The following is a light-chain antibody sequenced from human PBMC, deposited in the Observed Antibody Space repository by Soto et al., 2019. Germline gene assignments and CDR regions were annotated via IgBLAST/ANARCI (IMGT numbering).Light chain of an antibody. CDR3: QQYNDWPPMYT. CDR2: GAS. V-gene: IGKV3D-15*01. Sequence: EIVMTQSPATLSVSPGERATLSCRASQSVGNRLAWYQQKPGQPPRLLIYGASTRATDIPVRFSGSGSGTEFTLTISSLQSEDFATYYCQQYNDWPPMYTFGQGTKLEIK. J-gene: IGKJ2*01. CDR1: QSVGNR.